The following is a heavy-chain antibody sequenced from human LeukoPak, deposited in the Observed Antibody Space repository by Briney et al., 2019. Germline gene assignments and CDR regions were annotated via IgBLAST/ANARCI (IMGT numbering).Heavy chain of an antibody. J-gene: IGHJ4*02. D-gene: IGHD2-8*01. V-gene: IGHV3-66*04. Sequence: GGSLRLSCAASGFIVSSNYISWVRQAPGKGLEWVSVIFSGGSTYYAHSVKGRFTISRDNSKNTLDLKMNSLGAEDTAVYYCTTLIYCTNGVCIDYWGQGTLVTVSS. CDR2: IFSGGST. CDR1: GFIVSSNY. CDR3: TTLIYCTNGVCIDY.